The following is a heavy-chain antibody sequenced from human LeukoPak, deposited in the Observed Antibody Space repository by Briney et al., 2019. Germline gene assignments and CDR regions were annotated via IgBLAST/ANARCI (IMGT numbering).Heavy chain of an antibody. CDR1: GGSISSSNW. J-gene: IGHJ3*02. D-gene: IGHD5-18*01. Sequence: PSGTLSLTCAVSGGSISSSNWWSWVRQPPGKGLEWIGEIYHSGSTNYNPSLKSRVTISVDTSKNQFSLKLSSVTAADTAVYYCARGGQGGYSYGFPPAFDIWGQGTMVTVSS. V-gene: IGHV4-4*02. CDR3: ARGGQGGYSYGFPPAFDI. CDR2: IYHSGST.